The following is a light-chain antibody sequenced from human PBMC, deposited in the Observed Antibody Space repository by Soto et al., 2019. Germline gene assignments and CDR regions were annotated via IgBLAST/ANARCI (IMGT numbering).Light chain of an antibody. Sequence: LTQPASVSGSPGQSITISCTGTSSDVGGFNSVSWYQLRPGTAPKLILYDVVDRPSGVSYRFSGSKSGNTASLTISGLQAADEADYFCSSYTSTMTNVFGSGTKVTV. J-gene: IGLJ1*01. CDR2: DVV. V-gene: IGLV2-14*03. CDR3: SSYTSTMTNV. CDR1: SSDVGGFNS.